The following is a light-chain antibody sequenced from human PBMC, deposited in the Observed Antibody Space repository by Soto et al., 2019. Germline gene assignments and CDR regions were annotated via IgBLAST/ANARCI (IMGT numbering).Light chain of an antibody. CDR1: SSDVGAYNR. CDR2: EVT. Sequence: QSALTQPASVSGSPGQSITISCTGTSSDVGAYNRVSWYQQRSGKAPKLMVYEVTHRPSGVSNRFSGSKSGNTASLTISGLQAEDEADYYCLSYTISSSYVFGNGTKVTVL. V-gene: IGLV2-14*01. J-gene: IGLJ1*01. CDR3: LSYTISSSYV.